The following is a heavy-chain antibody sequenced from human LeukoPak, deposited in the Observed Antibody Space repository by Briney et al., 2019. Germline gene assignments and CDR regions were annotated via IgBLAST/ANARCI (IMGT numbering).Heavy chain of an antibody. J-gene: IGHJ4*02. CDR2: FDPEDGET. V-gene: IGHV1-24*01. Sequence: GASVKVSCKVSGYTLTELSMHWVRQAPGKGLEWMGGFDPEDGETIYAQKFQGRVTMTEDTSTDTAYMELSSLRFEDTAVYYCATGPYDFWSGYLFDYWGQGTLVTVSS. CDR3: ATGPYDFWSGYLFDY. CDR1: GYTLTELS. D-gene: IGHD3-3*01.